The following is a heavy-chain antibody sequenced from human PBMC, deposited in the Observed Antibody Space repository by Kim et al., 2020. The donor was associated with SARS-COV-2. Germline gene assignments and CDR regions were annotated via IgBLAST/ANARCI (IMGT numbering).Heavy chain of an antibody. CDR3: AKDRGQQQLVLSYFDY. D-gene: IGHD6-13*01. CDR1: GFTFSSYA. CDR2: ISGSGGST. Sequence: GGSLRLSCAASGFTFSSYAMSWVRQAPGKGLEWVSAISGSGGSTYYADSVKGRVTISRDNSKTTLYLQMNSLRAEDTAVYYCAKDRGQQQLVLSYFDYWGQGTLVTVSS. V-gene: IGHV3-23*01. J-gene: IGHJ4*02.